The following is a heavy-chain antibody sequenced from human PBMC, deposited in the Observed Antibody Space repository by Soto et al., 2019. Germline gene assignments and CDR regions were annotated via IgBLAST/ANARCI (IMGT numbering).Heavy chain of an antibody. CDR2: ISAYNGNT. D-gene: IGHD3-10*01. Sequence: ASVKVSCKASGYTFTSYGISWVRQAPGQGLEWMGWISAYNGNTNYAQKLQGRVTMTTDTSTSTAYMELRSLRSDDTAVYYCARDPQRSENVLWFGELFPDYWGQGTLVTVSS. CDR3: ARDPQRSENVLWFGELFPDY. J-gene: IGHJ4*02. V-gene: IGHV1-18*01. CDR1: GYTFTSYG.